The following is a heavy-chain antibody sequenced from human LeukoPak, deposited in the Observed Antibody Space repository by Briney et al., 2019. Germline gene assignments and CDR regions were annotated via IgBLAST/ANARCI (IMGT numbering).Heavy chain of an antibody. V-gene: IGHV3-53*01. D-gene: IGHD5-24*01. J-gene: IGHJ4*02. CDR2: IYGGGNI. CDR1: GFTVSSNY. Sequence: GGSLRLSCAASGFTVSSNYMNWVRQAPGKGLEWVSVIYGGGNIYYADSVKGRFTISRDNSKNTLCLQMNSLRAEDTAVYYCARGAGYNYPYYFDYWGQGTLVTVSS. CDR3: ARGAGYNYPYYFDY.